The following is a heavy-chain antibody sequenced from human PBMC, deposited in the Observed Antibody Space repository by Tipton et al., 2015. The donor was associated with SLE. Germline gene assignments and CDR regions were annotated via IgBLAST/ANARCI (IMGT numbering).Heavy chain of an antibody. J-gene: IGHJ4*02. V-gene: IGHV4-31*03. CDR2: IYYSGST. Sequence: TLSLTCTVSGGSISSGGYYWSWIRQHPGKGLEWIGYIYYSGSTYYNPSLKSRVTISVGTSKNQFSLKLSSVTAADTAVYYCARGRNHYYHSIDTPFDYWGQGTLVTVSS. D-gene: IGHD3-22*01. CDR1: GGSISSGGYY. CDR3: ARGRNHYYHSIDTPFDY.